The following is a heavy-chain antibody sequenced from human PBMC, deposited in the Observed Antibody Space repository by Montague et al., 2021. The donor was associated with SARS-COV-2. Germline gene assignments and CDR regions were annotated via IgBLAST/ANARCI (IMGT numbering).Heavy chain of an antibody. V-gene: IGHV3-21*01. Sequence: SLRLSCAASGFTFSSYSMNLFRQAPGKGLEWVSSISSSSSYIYYSDSVKGRFTISRDNAKNSLYLQMNSLRAEDTAVYYCARDRGGSYPLDYWGQGTLVTVSS. CDR1: GFTFSSYS. D-gene: IGHD1-26*01. CDR2: ISSSSSYI. J-gene: IGHJ4*02. CDR3: ARDRGGSYPLDY.